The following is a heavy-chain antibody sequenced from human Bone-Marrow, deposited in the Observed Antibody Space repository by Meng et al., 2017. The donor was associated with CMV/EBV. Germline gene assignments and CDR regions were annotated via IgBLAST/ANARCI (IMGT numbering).Heavy chain of an antibody. V-gene: IGHV3-64*02. CDR1: GFTFSSYA. CDR3: VREKGPREALDY. J-gene: IGHJ4*02. CDR2: IGSDGSST. Sequence: GGSLRLSCAASGFTFSSYAMHWVRQAPGRGLEYVSAIGSDGSSTSYADSVKGRFTISRDNSKNTLFLQMGSLRAEDMAVYYCVREKGPREALDYWGQGTLVTVSS.